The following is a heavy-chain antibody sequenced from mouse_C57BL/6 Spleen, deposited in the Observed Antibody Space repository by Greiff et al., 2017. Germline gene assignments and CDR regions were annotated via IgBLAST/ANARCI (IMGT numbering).Heavy chain of an antibody. CDR3: AKKYGSSYASAIGY. CDR1: GYTFTSYW. CDR2: IDPSDSYT. V-gene: IGHV1-69*01. D-gene: IGHD1-1*01. J-gene: IGHJ4*01. Sequence: QVQLQQPGAELVMPGASVKLSCKASGYTFTSYWMHWVKQRPGQGLEWIGEIDPSDSYTNYNQKFKGKSTLTVDKSSSTAYMQLSSLTSEDSAVYCCAKKYGSSYASAIGYWGQGTSVTVSS.